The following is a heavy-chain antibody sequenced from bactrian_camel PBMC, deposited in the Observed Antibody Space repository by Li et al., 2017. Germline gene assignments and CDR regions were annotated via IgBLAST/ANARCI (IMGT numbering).Heavy chain of an antibody. V-gene: IGHV3-3*01. CDR3: AARPGSWSCPRLSSVNVFRY. D-gene: IGHD5*01. CDR2: IGTGVDNL. J-gene: IGHJ6*01. Sequence: HVQLVESGGGSAQAGGSLRLSCAAPGNTYRSSCMGWFRQAPGREREAVASIGTGVDNLYYSDSVEGRFTISRDNAKNTVYLEMRSLKPEDSAMYYCAARPGSWSCPRLSSVNVFRYWGQGTQVTVS. CDR1: GNTYRSSC.